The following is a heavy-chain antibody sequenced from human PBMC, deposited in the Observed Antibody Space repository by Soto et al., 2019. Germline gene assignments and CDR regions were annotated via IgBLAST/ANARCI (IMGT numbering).Heavy chain of an antibody. CDR3: ARRSPILGSTTYYYGMDV. V-gene: IGHV1-18*01. Sequence: QVQLVQSGAEVKKPGASVKVSCKASGYTFTSYGISWVRQAPGQGLEWMGWISAYNGNTNYAQKLQGRVTMTTDTPTSTAYMELRSLRSDDTAVYYCARRSPILGSTTYYYGMDVWGQGTTVTVSS. CDR2: ISAYNGNT. CDR1: GYTFTSYG. D-gene: IGHD1-1*01. J-gene: IGHJ6*02.